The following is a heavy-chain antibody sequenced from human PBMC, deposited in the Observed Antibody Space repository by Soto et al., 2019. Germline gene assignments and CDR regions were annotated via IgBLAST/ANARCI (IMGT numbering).Heavy chain of an antibody. V-gene: IGHV1-69*12. D-gene: IGHD5-18*01. CDR2: IIPIFGTA. Sequence: QVQLVQSGAEVKKPGSSVKVSCKASGGTFSSYAISWVRQAPGQGLEWMGGIIPIFGTANDAQKFQGRVTITADESTNTPYMEHRSLRSQHTAVYYCARTKRGLQLWSYFDYWGQGTLVTVSS. CDR1: GGTFSSYA. J-gene: IGHJ4*02. CDR3: ARTKRGLQLWSYFDY.